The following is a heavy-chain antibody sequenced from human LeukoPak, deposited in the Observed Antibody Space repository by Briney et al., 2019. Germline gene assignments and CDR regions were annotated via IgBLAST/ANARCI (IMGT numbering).Heavy chain of an antibody. V-gene: IGHV3-7*01. CDR1: GYSFSRYW. Sequence: GGSLRLSCAGSGYSFSRYWMSRVRQAPGKGPKWVASIKQDGTERHYVDSVKGRFTISRDNAKNSMYLQMNNLRVDDTAVYYCAREGYWGQGTLVTVSS. CDR2: IKQDGTER. J-gene: IGHJ4*02. CDR3: AREGY.